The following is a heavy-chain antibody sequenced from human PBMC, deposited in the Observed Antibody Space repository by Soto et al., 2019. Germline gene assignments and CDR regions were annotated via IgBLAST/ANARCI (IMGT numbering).Heavy chain of an antibody. CDR3: ARDIMGQWMVRYYYGMDV. J-gene: IGHJ6*02. V-gene: IGHV1-3*01. CDR2: INAGNGNT. D-gene: IGHD6-19*01. Sequence: ASVKVSCKASGYTFTSYAMHWVRQAPGQRLEWMGWINAGNGNTKYSQKFQGRVTITRDTSASTAYMELSSLRSEDTAVYYCARDIMGQWMVRYYYGMDVWGQGTTVTVSS. CDR1: GYTFTSYA.